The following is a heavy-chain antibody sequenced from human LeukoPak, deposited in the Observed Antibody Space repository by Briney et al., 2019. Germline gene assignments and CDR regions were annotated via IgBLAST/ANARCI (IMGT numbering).Heavy chain of an antibody. CDR3: ASSGYSSGWFDY. CDR1: GGSISSRNW. CDR2: IYHSGST. D-gene: IGHD6-19*01. J-gene: IGHJ5*01. Sequence: KASGTLSLTCAVSGGSISSRNWWSWVRQPPGKGLEWIGEIYHSGSTNYNPSLKSRVTISVGTSKNQFSLKLSSVTAADTAVYYCASSGYSSGWFDYWGQGTLVTVSS. V-gene: IGHV4-4*02.